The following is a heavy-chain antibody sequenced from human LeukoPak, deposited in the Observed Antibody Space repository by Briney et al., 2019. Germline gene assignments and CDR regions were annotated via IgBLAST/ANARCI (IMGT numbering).Heavy chain of an antibody. CDR1: GFTFSSYG. CDR3: AKDPSVYYGDYIIR. V-gene: IGHV3-23*01. J-gene: IGHJ4*02. CDR2: FSVSDETT. Sequence: GGSLRLSCAASGFTFSSYGMSWVRQAPGKGLEWVSGFSVSDETTYYADSVKGRFTISRDNSKNTLYLQINSLRAEDTAVYYCAKDPSVYYGDYIIRWGQGTLVIVSS. D-gene: IGHD4-17*01.